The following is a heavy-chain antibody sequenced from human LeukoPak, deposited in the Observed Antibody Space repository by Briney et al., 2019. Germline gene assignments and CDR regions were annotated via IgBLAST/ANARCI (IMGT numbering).Heavy chain of an antibody. CDR2: INPNSVGT. CDR1: GYTFTGYY. J-gene: IGHJ5*02. D-gene: IGHD3-16*02. V-gene: IGHV1-2*02. Sequence: ASVKVSCKASGYTFTGYYMHWVRQAPGQGLEWMGWINPNSVGTNYAQKFQGRVTMTRDTSISTAYMELSRLRSDDTAVYYCARDGYRRWFDPWGQGTLVTVSS. CDR3: ARDGYRRWFDP.